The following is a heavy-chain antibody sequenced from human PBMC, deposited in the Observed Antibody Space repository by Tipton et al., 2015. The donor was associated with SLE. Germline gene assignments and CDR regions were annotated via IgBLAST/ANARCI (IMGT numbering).Heavy chain of an antibody. J-gene: IGHJ1*01. Sequence: LRLSCTVSGGSISSYYGSWIRQPPGKGLEWIGYIYYSGSTNYNPSLKSRVTISVDTSKNQFSLKLSSVTAADTAVYYCARPMDYAGYFQHWGQGTLVTSSS. CDR1: GGSISSYY. CDR2: IYYSGST. CDR3: ARPMDYAGYFQH. D-gene: IGHD4-17*01. V-gene: IGHV4-59*01.